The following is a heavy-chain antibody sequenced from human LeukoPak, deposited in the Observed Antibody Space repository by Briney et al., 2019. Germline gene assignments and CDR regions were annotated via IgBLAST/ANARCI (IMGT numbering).Heavy chain of an antibody. Sequence: ASVKVSCKASGYTFTGYYMHWVRQAPGQGLEWMGWINPNSGGTNYAQKFQGRVTMTRDTSISTAYMKLSRLRSDDTAVYYCARSYCGGDCYSPSNAFDIWGQGTMVTVSS. CDR3: ARSYCGGDCYSPSNAFDI. J-gene: IGHJ3*02. CDR2: INPNSGGT. V-gene: IGHV1-2*02. D-gene: IGHD2-21*02. CDR1: GYTFTGYY.